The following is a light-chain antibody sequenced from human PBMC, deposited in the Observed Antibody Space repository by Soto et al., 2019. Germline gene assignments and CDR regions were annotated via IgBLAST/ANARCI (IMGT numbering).Light chain of an antibody. CDR3: LLSFSGAHVV. J-gene: IGLJ2*01. Sequence: QAVVTQEPSVTVSPRGTVTLTCGSSTGAVTSGHYPYWFQQKPGQAPRTLIDDTSNKHSWTPARFSGSLLGGKAALTLSGAQPEDEGDYYCLLSFSGAHVVFGGGTKLTVL. CDR1: TGAVTSGHY. V-gene: IGLV7-46*01. CDR2: DTS.